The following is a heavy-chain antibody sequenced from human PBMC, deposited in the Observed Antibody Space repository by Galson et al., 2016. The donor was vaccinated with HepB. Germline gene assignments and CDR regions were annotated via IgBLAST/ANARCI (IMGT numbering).Heavy chain of an antibody. V-gene: IGHV3-23*05. Sequence: SLRLSCAASGFTFSSFAMSWVRQAPGKGLEWVSSIYGGGNDPSYADSVKGRFTTPRDNSKSTLFLQMNSLRAEDTAVSYCAKYRGMEHHDYHFDFWGQGAQVTASS. J-gene: IGHJ4*02. CDR2: IYGGGNDP. CDR1: GFTFSSFA. D-gene: IGHD3-16*01. CDR3: AKYRGMEHHDYHFDF.